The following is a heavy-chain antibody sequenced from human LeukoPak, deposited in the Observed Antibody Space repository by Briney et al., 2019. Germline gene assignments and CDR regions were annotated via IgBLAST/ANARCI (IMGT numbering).Heavy chain of an antibody. CDR1: GFTFSSYS. V-gene: IGHV3-48*01. CDR2: ISSSSSTI. J-gene: IGHJ3*02. CDR3: ARIIVVVINDAFDI. D-gene: IGHD3-22*01. Sequence: GGSLRLSCAASGFTFSSYSMNWVRQAPGKGLEWVSYISSSSSTIYYADSVKGRFTISRDNAKNSLYLQMNSLRAEDTAVYYCARIIVVVINDAFDIWGQGTMVTVSS.